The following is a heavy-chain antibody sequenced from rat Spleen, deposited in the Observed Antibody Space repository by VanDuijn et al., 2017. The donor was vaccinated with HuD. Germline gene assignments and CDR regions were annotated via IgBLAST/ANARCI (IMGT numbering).Heavy chain of an antibody. CDR3: ARDGYYGHYFDY. J-gene: IGHJ2*01. CDR1: GFSLTSYN. D-gene: IGHD1-6*01. Sequence: QVQLMESGPGLVQPSETLSLTCTVSGFSLTSYNVHWVRQPPGKGLEWMGVMWSGGSTDYNSALKSRLSISRDTSKNQVFLKMNSLQSEDTTTYYCARDGYYGHYFDYWGQGVMVTVSS. CDR2: MWSGGST. V-gene: IGHV2-45*01.